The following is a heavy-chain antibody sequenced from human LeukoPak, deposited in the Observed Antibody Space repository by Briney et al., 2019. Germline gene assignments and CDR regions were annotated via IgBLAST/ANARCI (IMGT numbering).Heavy chain of an antibody. D-gene: IGHD2-2*01. V-gene: IGHV4-61*02. CDR1: GGSISSGSYY. CDR2: IYTSGST. CDR3: ARLMLASQQLSYYYYYMDV. Sequence: SETLSLTCTVSGGSISSGSYYWSWIRQPAGKGLEWIGRIYTSGSTNYNPSLKSRVTISVDTSKNQFSLKLSSVTAADTAVYYCARLMLASQQLSYYYYYMDVWGKGTTVTVSS. J-gene: IGHJ6*03.